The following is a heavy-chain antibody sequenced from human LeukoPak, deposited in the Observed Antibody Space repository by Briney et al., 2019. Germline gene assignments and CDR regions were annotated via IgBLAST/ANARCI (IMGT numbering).Heavy chain of an antibody. D-gene: IGHD3-9*01. CDR2: IYYSGST. V-gene: IGHV4-30-4*01. Sequence: PSETLSLTCTVSGGSISSGDYYWSWIRQPPGKGLEWIGYIYYSGSTYYNPSLKSRVTISVDTSKNQFSLKLSSVTAADTAVYYCARANILTGYYHFDYWGQGTLVTVSS. CDR1: GGSISSGDYY. CDR3: ARANILTGYYHFDY. J-gene: IGHJ4*02.